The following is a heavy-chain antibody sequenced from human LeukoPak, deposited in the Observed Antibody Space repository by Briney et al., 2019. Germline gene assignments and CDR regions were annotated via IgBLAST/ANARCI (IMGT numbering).Heavy chain of an antibody. J-gene: IGHJ5*02. V-gene: IGHV4-59*01. Sequence: SGTLSLTCTVSGGSISNYDWTWIRQPPGKGLERIGYISYSGSTNYNPSPKSRVTISLDTSKNQFSLKLSSVTAADTAVYYCARVFAANRGDWFDPWGQGTLVTVSS. CDR2: ISYSGST. D-gene: IGHD1-14*01. CDR1: GGSISNYD. CDR3: ARVFAANRGDWFDP.